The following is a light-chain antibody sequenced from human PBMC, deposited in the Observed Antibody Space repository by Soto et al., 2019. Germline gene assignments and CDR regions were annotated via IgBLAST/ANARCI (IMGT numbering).Light chain of an antibody. J-gene: IGLJ3*02. CDR3: SSYTSTTIRV. CDR1: SSDVGGYNY. Sequence: QYVLTQPASVSGSPGQSITISCTGTSSDVGGYNYVSWYQQHPGNAPKLMIYEVSNRPSGISNRFSGSKSGNTASLTISGLQVEDEADYYCSSYTSTTIRVFGGGTKLTVL. CDR2: EVS. V-gene: IGLV2-14*01.